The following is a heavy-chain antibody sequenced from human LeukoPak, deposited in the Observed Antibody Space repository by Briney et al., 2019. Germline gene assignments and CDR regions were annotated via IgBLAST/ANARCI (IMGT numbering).Heavy chain of an antibody. J-gene: IGHJ5*02. CDR1: GFTFSSYA. Sequence: GGSLRLSCAASGFTFSSYAMSWVRQAPGKGLEWVAVISYDGSNKYYADSVKGRFTISGDNSKNTLYLQMNSLRAEDTAVYYCARDTLAATHWFDPWGQGTLVTVSS. V-gene: IGHV3-30-3*01. CDR2: ISYDGSNK. D-gene: IGHD2-15*01. CDR3: ARDTLAATHWFDP.